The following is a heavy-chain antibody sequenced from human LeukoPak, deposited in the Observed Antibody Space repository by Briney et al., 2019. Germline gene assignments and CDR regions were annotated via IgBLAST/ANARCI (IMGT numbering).Heavy chain of an antibody. Sequence: GGSLRLSCAASGFTVSSNYMSWVRRAPGKGLEWVSVIYSGGSTYYADSVRGRFTISRDNSNNTLYLQMNSLRSEDTAVYYCAGGRRRGFDFWGQGALVTVSS. CDR1: GFTVSSNY. D-gene: IGHD3-16*01. CDR2: IYSGGST. V-gene: IGHV3-53*01. CDR3: AGGRRRGFDF. J-gene: IGHJ4*02.